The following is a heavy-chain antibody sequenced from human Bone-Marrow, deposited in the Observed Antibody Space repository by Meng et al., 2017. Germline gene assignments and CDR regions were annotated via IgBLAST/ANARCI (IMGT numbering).Heavy chain of an antibody. Sequence: ASVKVSCKASGYTFTGYYMHWVRQAPGQGLEWMGWINPNSGGTNYAQKFQGRVTMTRDTSISTAYMELIRLRSDDTAVYYCARVPYFSSAGTHGWIDYWGQGTLVTVSS. CDR1: GYTFTGYY. D-gene: IGHD6-13*01. V-gene: IGHV1-2*02. CDR3: ARVPYFSSAGTHGWIDY. CDR2: INPNSGGT. J-gene: IGHJ4*02.